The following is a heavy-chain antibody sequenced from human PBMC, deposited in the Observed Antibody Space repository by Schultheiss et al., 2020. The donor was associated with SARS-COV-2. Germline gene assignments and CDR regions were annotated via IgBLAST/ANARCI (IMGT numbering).Heavy chain of an antibody. J-gene: IGHJ4*02. Sequence: GESLKISCAASGFTFSRFGMHWVRQAPGKGLEWVAVIWYDGSNKYYVDSVKGRFTISRDNSKNMLYLQMNSLRAEDTAVYYCARDKYYYDSTSSLFDYWGQGPLVTVSS. D-gene: IGHD3-22*01. V-gene: IGHV3-33*01. CDR1: GFTFSRFG. CDR3: ARDKYYYDSTSSLFDY. CDR2: IWYDGSNK.